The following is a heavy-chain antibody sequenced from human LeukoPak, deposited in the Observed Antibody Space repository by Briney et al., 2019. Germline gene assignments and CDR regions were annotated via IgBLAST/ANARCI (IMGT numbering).Heavy chain of an antibody. CDR1: GGTFSSYA. D-gene: IGHD5-18*01. J-gene: IGHJ4*02. Sequence: SVKVSCKASGGTFSSYAISWVRQAPGQGLECMGGIIPIFGSANYAQKFQRRVTLPADKSTQAAYMEVSSLRSDDTAVYYCARDGLTVMVPSDYWGQGTLVTVSS. CDR3: ARDGLTVMVPSDY. V-gene: IGHV1-69*06. CDR2: IIPIFGSA.